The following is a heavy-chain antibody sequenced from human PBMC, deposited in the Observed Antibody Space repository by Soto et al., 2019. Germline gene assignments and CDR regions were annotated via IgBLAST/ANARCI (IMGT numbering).Heavy chain of an antibody. CDR1: GFTFSSYG. V-gene: IGHV3-30*18. D-gene: IGHD4-17*01. CDR3: AKDPNDYGDFPYFDY. J-gene: IGHJ4*02. CDR2: ISYDGSNK. Sequence: GSLRLSCAASGFTFSSYGMHWVRQAPGKGLEWVAVISYDGSNKHYADSVKGRFTISRDNSKNTLYLQMNSLRAEDTAVYYCAKDPNDYGDFPYFDYWGQGTLVTVSS.